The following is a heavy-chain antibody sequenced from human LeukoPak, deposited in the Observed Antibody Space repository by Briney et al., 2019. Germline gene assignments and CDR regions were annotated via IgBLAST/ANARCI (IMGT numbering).Heavy chain of an antibody. CDR3: ARVGDYGALADAFDI. V-gene: IGHV3-74*01. CDR2: INSDGSST. D-gene: IGHD4-17*01. J-gene: IGHJ3*02. Sequence: GGSLRLSCAASGFTFSSYWMHWVRQAPGKGLVWVSRINSDGSSTSYADSVKGRFAISRDNAKNTLYLQMNSLRAEDTAVYYCARVGDYGALADAFDIWGQGTMVTVSS. CDR1: GFTFSSYW.